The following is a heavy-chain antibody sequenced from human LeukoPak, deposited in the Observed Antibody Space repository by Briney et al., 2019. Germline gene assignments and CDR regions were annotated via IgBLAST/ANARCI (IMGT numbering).Heavy chain of an antibody. CDR2: IRYDGSNK. CDR1: GFTFSDSY. CDR3: AKDEKLWYYYDSSGPPSYAFDI. D-gene: IGHD3-22*01. V-gene: IGHV3-30*02. J-gene: IGHJ3*02. Sequence: GGSLRLSCAASGFTFSDSYMSWIRQSPGKGLEWVAFIRYDGSNKYYADSVKGRFTISRDNSKNTLYLQMNSLRAEDTAVYYCAKDEKLWYYYDSSGPPSYAFDIWGQGTMVTVSS.